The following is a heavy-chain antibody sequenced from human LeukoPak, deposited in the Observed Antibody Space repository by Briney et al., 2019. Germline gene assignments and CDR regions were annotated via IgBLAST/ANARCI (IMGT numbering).Heavy chain of an antibody. CDR3: ARGPWVIVVPPEPAYFDY. D-gene: IGHD3-22*01. CDR1: GGSFSGYY. J-gene: IGHJ4*02. V-gene: IGHV4-34*01. CDR2: INHSGST. Sequence: SETLSLTCAVYGGSFSGYYWSWIRQPPGKGLEWIGEINHSGSTNYNPSLKSRVTISVDTSKNQFSLKLSSVTAADTAVYYCARGPWVIVVPPEPAYFDYWGQGTLVTVSS.